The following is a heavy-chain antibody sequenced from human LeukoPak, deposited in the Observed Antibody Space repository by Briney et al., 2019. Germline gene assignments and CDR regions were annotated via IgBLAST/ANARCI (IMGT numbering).Heavy chain of an antibody. D-gene: IGHD1-20*01. V-gene: IGHV4-4*07. Sequence: PSETLSLTCTVSGGSISSYYWGWIRQPAGKGLEWIGRIYTSGSTNYNPSLKSRVTMSVDTSKNQFSLKLSSVTAADTAVYYCARVNWNDAWFYYYMDVWGKGTTVTVSS. CDR1: GGSISSYY. CDR3: ARVNWNDAWFYYYMDV. J-gene: IGHJ6*03. CDR2: IYTSGST.